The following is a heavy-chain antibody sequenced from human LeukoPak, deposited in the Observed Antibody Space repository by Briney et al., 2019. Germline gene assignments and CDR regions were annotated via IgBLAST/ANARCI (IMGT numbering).Heavy chain of an antibody. CDR3: AIRYSGSYNDY. J-gene: IGHJ4*02. CDR2: IYPGDSDT. V-gene: IGHV5-51*01. Sequence: GESLKISCKGSENSFTSHWIGWVRQMPGKGLEWMGIIYPGDSDTKYSPTFKGQVTISVDRSMTTAYLQWSSLKASDTAMYYCAIRYSGSYNDYWGQGALVTVSS. D-gene: IGHD1-26*01. CDR1: ENSFTSHW.